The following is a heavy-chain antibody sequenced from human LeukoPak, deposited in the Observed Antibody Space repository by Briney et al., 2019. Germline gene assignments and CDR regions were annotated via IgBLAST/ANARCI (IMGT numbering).Heavy chain of an antibody. J-gene: IGHJ4*02. CDR1: GGSITSYY. Sequence: SETLSLTCTVSGGSITSYYWGWIRQPPGKGLEWIGSIYYSGSTYYNPSLKSRVTISVDTSKNQFSLKLSSVTAADTAVYYCARDQVVGATTFDYWGQGTLVTVSS. CDR3: ARDQVVGATTFDY. CDR2: IYYSGST. D-gene: IGHD1-26*01. V-gene: IGHV4-39*07.